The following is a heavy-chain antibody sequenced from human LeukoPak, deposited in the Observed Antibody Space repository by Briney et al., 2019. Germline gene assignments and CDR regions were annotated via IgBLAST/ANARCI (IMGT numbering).Heavy chain of an antibody. Sequence: PSETLSLTCTVSGGPISSYYWGWIRQPPGKGLEWIGSIYYSGSTYYNPSLKSRVTISVDTSKNQFSLKLSSVTAADTAVYYCARHSCSSTSCYSALGWFDPWGQGTLVTVSS. J-gene: IGHJ5*02. V-gene: IGHV4-39*01. D-gene: IGHD2-2*01. CDR2: IYYSGST. CDR3: ARHSCSSTSCYSALGWFDP. CDR1: GGPISSYY.